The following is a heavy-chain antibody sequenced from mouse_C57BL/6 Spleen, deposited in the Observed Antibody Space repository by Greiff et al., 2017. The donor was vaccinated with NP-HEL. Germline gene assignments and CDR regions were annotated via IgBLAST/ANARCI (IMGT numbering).Heavy chain of an antibody. J-gene: IGHJ2*01. CDR2: IYPGDGDT. CDR3: ARGNYGNYFAY. D-gene: IGHD2-1*01. V-gene: IGHV1-82*01. CDR1: GYAFSSSW. Sequence: VQLQQSGPELVKPGASVKISCKASGYAFSSSWMNWVKQRPGKGLEWIGRIYPGDGDTNYNGKFKGKATLTADKSSSTAYMQLSSLTSEDSAVYFCARGNYGNYFAYWGQGTTLTVSS.